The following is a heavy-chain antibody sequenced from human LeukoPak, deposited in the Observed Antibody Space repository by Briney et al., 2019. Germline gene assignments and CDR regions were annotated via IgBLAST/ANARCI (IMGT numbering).Heavy chain of an antibody. J-gene: IGHJ3*02. Sequence: GGSLRLSCAASGFTFSSYGMHWVRQAPGKGLEWVAVIWYDGSNKYYADSVKGRFTISRDNSKNTLYLQMNSLRAEDTAVYYCARDDLLGYCSSTSCYSGPFDIWGQGTMVTVSS. CDR2: IWYDGSNK. V-gene: IGHV3-33*01. D-gene: IGHD2-2*01. CDR1: GFTFSSYG. CDR3: ARDDLLGYCSSTSCYSGPFDI.